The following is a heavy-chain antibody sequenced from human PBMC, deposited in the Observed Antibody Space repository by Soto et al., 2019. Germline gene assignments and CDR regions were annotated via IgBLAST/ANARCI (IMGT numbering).Heavy chain of an antibody. J-gene: IGHJ6*02. V-gene: IGHV1-3*01. CDR2: INAGNGNT. CDR3: ARENAVATAWGRNYYYYGMDV. Sequence: ASVKVSCKAFGYTFTSYAMHWVRQAPGQRLEWMGWINAGNGNTKYSQKFQGRVTITRDTSASTAYMELSSLRSEDTAVYYCARENAVATAWGRNYYYYGMDVWGQGTTVTVSS. CDR1: GYTFTSYA. D-gene: IGHD5-12*01.